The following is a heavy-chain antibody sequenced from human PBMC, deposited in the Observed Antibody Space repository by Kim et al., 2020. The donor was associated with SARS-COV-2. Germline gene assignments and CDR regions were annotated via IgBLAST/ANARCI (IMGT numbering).Heavy chain of an antibody. V-gene: IGHV3-23*01. Sequence: GGSLRLSCAASGFTFSSYAMTWVRQAPGKGLEWVSSITGSSGGTNYADSVKGRFTISRDNSENTVYLQMISLRAEDTAVYYCAEVGPPQNWNYELDYWG. J-gene: IGHJ4*01. CDR3: AEVGPPQNWNYELDY. D-gene: IGHD1-7*01. CDR1: GFTFSSYA. CDR2: ITGSSGGT.